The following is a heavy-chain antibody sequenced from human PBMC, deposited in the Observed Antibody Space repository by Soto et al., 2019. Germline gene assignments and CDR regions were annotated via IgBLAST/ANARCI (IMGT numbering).Heavy chain of an antibody. Sequence: SETLSLTCAVSGGSISSSDWWSWVRQPPGKGLEWIGEIFHSGSTNYNPSLKSRVTISVDKSKNQFSLKLSSVTAADTAMYYCARVPPSWGWLDPWGQGTLVT. D-gene: IGHD3-16*01. J-gene: IGHJ5*02. V-gene: IGHV4-4*02. CDR2: IFHSGST. CDR1: GGSISSSDW. CDR3: ARVPPSWGWLDP.